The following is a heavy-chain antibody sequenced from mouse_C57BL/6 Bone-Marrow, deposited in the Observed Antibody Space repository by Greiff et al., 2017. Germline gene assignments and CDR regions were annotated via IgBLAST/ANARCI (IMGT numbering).Heavy chain of an antibody. Sequence: QVQLQQPGAELVKPGASVKLSCKASGYTFTSYWMNWVKQRPGQGLEWIGMIHPNSGSTNYNEKFKSKATLTVDKSSSTAYMQLSSLTSEDSAVYYCARTAQATDYAMDYWGQGTSVTVSS. CDR1: GYTFTSYW. CDR2: IHPNSGST. J-gene: IGHJ4*01. D-gene: IGHD3-2*02. V-gene: IGHV1-64*01. CDR3: ARTAQATDYAMDY.